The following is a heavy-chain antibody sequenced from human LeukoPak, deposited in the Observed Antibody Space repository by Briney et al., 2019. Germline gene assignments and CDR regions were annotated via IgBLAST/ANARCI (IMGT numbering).Heavy chain of an antibody. CDR2: ISGSGGST. CDR3: AKPYGSYNFGAFDY. J-gene: IGHJ4*02. CDR1: GFTFSTYA. V-gene: IGHV3-23*01. D-gene: IGHD4/OR15-4a*01. Sequence: PGGSLRLSCAASGFTFSTYAMSWVRQAPGKGLEWVSAISGSGGSTYYADSVKGRFTISRDNSKNTLYLQMNSLRAEDTALYYCAKPYGSYNFGAFDYWGQGTLVTASS.